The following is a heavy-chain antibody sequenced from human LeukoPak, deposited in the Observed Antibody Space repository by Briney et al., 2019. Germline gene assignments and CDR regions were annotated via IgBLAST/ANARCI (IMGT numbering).Heavy chain of an antibody. CDR2: IKLDGREK. V-gene: IGHV3-7*01. Sequence: PGGSLRLSCAASGFTFSSYWMSWVRQAPGKGLEWVANIKLDGREKYYVDSVKGRFTISRDNAKNSLYLQMNSLRAEDTAVYYCARAVSGSYFYYFDYWGQGTLVTVSS. D-gene: IGHD1-26*01. CDR3: ARAVSGSYFYYFDY. CDR1: GFTFSSYW. J-gene: IGHJ4*02.